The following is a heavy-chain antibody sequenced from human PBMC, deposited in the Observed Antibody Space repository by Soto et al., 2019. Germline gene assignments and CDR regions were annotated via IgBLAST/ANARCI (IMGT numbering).Heavy chain of an antibody. CDR2: IWYDGSNK. D-gene: IGHD2-15*01. Sequence: GGSLRLSCAASGFTFSSYGMHWVRQAPGKGLEWVAVIWYDGSNKYYADSVKGRFTISRDNSKNTLYLQMNSLRAEDTAVYYCASLVVVAEANYYGMDVWGQGTTVTVSS. CDR1: GFTFSSYG. CDR3: ASLVVVAEANYYGMDV. V-gene: IGHV3-33*01. J-gene: IGHJ6*02.